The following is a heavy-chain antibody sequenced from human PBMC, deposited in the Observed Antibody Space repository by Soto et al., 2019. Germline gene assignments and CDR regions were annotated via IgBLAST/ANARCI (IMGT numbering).Heavy chain of an antibody. D-gene: IGHD3-22*01. Sequence: QVQLVQSGAEVKKPGSSVKVSCKASGGTFSTYTISWVRQAPGQGLEWMGRIIPIVGITNYAQKFQGRLTITGDKTTRTAYVELSSLRSKDTTVYYFAKGGDYYDSSAYYYPFDYWGKETLVTVSS. CDR2: IIPIVGIT. CDR3: AKGGDYYDSSAYYYPFDY. J-gene: IGHJ4*02. V-gene: IGHV1-69*02. CDR1: GGTFSTYT.